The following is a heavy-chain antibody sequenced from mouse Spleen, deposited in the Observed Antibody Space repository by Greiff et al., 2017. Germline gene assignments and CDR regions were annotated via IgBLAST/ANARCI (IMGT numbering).Heavy chain of an antibody. CDR2: INPSNGGT. D-gene: IGHD1-1*01. Sequence: QVQLQQPGTELVKPGASVKLSCKASGFTFTSYWMHWVKQRPGQGLEWIGNINPSNGGTNYNEKFKSKATLTVDKSSSTAYMQLSSLTSEDSAVYYCARSITTVVEVDYWGQGTTLTVSS. V-gene: IGHV1-53*01. J-gene: IGHJ2*01. CDR3: ARSITTVVEVDY. CDR1: GFTFTSYW.